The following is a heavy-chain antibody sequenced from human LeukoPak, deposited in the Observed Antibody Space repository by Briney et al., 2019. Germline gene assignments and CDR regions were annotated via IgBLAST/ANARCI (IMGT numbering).Heavy chain of an antibody. Sequence: GGSLRLSCAASGFTFSNYGMHWVRQAPGKGLEWVAVIPYDGSNKYYADSVKGRFTISRDNSKNTLYLQMNSLRAEDTAVYYCAKEGDTYYYDNSGKLDYWGQGTLVTVSS. CDR3: AKEGDTYYYDNSGKLDY. D-gene: IGHD3-22*01. J-gene: IGHJ4*02. CDR2: IPYDGSNK. CDR1: GFTFSNYG. V-gene: IGHV3-30*18.